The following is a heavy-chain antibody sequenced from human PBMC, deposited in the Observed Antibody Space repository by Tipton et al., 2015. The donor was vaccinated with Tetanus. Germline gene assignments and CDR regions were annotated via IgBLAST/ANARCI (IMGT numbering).Heavy chain of an antibody. Sequence: QLVQSGAEVRKPGASVQVSCRGSGYSFTNYYIHWVRQAPGQGPEWMGWINPNGNTKYARKFEGSVTMSIDTPISTVYLELSRLTSEDTAVYYCARLIYGSGSYYYDLWGQGTLVTVSS. J-gene: IGHJ5*02. CDR1: GYSFTNYY. V-gene: IGHV1-2*04. CDR3: ARLIYGSGSYYYDL. CDR2: INPNGNT. D-gene: IGHD3-10*01.